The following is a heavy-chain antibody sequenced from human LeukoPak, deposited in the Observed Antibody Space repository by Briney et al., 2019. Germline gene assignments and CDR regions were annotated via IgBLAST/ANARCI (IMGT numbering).Heavy chain of an antibody. J-gene: IGHJ4*02. CDR3: ARGRYFDY. CDR2: INHSGST. CDR1: GGSFSGYY. Sequence: SETLSLTCAVYGGSFSGYYWSWIRQPPGKGLEWIGEINHSGSTNYNPSLKSRVTISVDTSKNQFSLKLSSVTAADTAVYYCARGRYFDYWGQGTLVTVSS. V-gene: IGHV4-34*01.